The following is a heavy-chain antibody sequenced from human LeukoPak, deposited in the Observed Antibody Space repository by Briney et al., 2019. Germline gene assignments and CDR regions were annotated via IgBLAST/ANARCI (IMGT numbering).Heavy chain of an antibody. CDR2: ISGSGGST. Sequence: PGGSLTLSCAASGCTFSSYAMSWVRQAPGKGLEWVSAISGSGGSTYYPDSVKGRFTIYRDNSKNTLYLQMNSLRAEDTAVYYCAKAREGSGSYFDYWGQGTLVTVSS. D-gene: IGHD3-10*01. V-gene: IGHV3-23*01. CDR1: GCTFSSYA. CDR3: AKAREGSGSYFDY. J-gene: IGHJ4*02.